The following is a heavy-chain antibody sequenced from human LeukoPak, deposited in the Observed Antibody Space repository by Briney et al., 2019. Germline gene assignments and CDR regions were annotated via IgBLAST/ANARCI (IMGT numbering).Heavy chain of an antibody. Sequence: GGSLRLSCAASGFTFSSYSMNWVRQAPGKGLEWVSYTSSSSSTIYYADSVKGRFTISRDNAKNSLYLQMNSLRAEDTAVYYCASTPQLGYCSSTSCYDWDYWGQGTLVTVSS. J-gene: IGHJ4*02. CDR3: ASTPQLGYCSSTSCYDWDY. CDR1: GFTFSSYS. D-gene: IGHD2-2*01. CDR2: TSSSSSTI. V-gene: IGHV3-48*01.